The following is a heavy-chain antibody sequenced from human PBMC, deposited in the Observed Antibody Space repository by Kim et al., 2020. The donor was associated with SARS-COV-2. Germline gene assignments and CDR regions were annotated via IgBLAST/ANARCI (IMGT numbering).Heavy chain of an antibody. J-gene: IGHJ4*02. CDR3: ARRSYVWGSYRRDHFDY. CDR1: GGSFSGYY. V-gene: IGHV4-34*01. Sequence: SETLSLTCAVYGGSFSGYYWSWIRQPPGKGLEWIGEINHSGSTNYNPSLKSRVTISVDTSKNQFSLKLSSVTAADTAVYYCARRSYVWGSYRRDHFDYWGQGTLVTVSS. D-gene: IGHD3-16*02. CDR2: INHSGST.